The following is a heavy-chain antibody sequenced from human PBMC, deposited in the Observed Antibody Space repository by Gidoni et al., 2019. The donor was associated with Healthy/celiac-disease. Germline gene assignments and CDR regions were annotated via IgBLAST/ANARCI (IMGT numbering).Heavy chain of an antibody. V-gene: IGHV3-64*02. J-gene: IGHJ4*02. CDR2: ISSNGGST. CDR1: GFPFSSYA. Sequence: EVQLVESGEGLVQPGGSLRLSCAASGFPFSSYAIHWVGQAPGKGLEYVSAISSNGGSTYYADSVKGRFTISRDNSKNTLYLQMGSLRAEDMAVYYCARVKRGLLWFGALDYWGQGTLVTVSS. CDR3: ARVKRGLLWFGALDY. D-gene: IGHD3-10*01.